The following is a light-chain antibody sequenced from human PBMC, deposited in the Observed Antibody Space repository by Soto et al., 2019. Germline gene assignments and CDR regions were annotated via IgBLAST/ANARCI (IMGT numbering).Light chain of an antibody. Sequence: QSALTQPASVSGSPGQSITISCTGTSSDVGGYNYVSWYQQHPGKAPKLTIYDVSNRPSGVSNRFSGSKSGNTASLTISGLQAEDEADYYCSSYTSSSTLGGVFGTGTKVTVL. CDR2: DVS. CDR3: SSYTSSSTLGGV. V-gene: IGLV2-14*01. J-gene: IGLJ1*01. CDR1: SSDVGGYNY.